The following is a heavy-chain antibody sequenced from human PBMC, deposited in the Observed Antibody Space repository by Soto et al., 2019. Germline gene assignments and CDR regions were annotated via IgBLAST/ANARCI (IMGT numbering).Heavy chain of an antibody. Sequence: EVQLLESGGGLVQPGGSLRLSCAASGFTFSSYAMSWVRQAPGKGLEWVSVISGSGGSTYYADSVKGRFTISRDNSKNTLYLQMNSLRAEDTAVYYCAKVPLLAESYFDYWGQGTLVTVSS. CDR2: ISGSGGST. CDR3: AKVPLLAESYFDY. V-gene: IGHV3-23*01. CDR1: GFTFSSYA. J-gene: IGHJ4*02. D-gene: IGHD3-9*01.